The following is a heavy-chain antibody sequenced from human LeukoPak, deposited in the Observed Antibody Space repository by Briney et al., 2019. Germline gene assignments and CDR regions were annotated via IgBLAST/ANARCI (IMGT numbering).Heavy chain of an antibody. J-gene: IGHJ3*02. CDR2: INSDGSST. D-gene: IGHD1-26*01. CDR1: GFTFSSYW. Sequence: GGSLRLSCAASGFTFSSYWMHWVRQAPGKGLVWVSRINSDGSSTSYADSVKGRFTISRDNAKNTLYLQMNSLRAEDTAVYYCARAGEGGSYYEQRAFDIWGQGTMVTVSS. V-gene: IGHV3-74*01. CDR3: ARAGEGGSYYEQRAFDI.